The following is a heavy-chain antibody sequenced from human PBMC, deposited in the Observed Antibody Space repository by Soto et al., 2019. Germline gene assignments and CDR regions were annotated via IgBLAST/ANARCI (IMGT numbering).Heavy chain of an antibody. V-gene: IGHV4-4*02. D-gene: IGHD4-17*01. Sequence: SETLSLTCAVSGGSISSSNWWSWVSQPPGKGLEWIGEIYHSGSTNYNPSLKSRVTISVDKSKNQFSLKLSSVTAADTAVYYCARAASYGDYYYYYGMDVWGQGTTVTVSS. CDR2: IYHSGST. CDR3: ARAASYGDYYYYYGMDV. CDR1: GGSISSSNW. J-gene: IGHJ6*02.